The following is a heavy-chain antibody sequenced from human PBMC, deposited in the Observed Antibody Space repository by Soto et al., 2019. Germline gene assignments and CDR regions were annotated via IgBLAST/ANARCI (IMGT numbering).Heavy chain of an antibody. CDR1: GGSISSYY. Sequence: SETLSLTCTVSGGSISSYYWSWIRQPPGKGLEWIGYIYYSGSTNYNPSLKSRVTISVDTSKNQFSLKLSSVTAADTAVYYCARATYHYYYYYYMDVWGKGTTVTVSS. CDR3: ARATYHYYYYYYMDV. J-gene: IGHJ6*03. CDR2: IYYSGST. D-gene: IGHD2-2*01. V-gene: IGHV4-59*01.